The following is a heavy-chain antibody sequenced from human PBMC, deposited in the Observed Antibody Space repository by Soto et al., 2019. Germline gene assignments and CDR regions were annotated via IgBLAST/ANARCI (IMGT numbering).Heavy chain of an antibody. V-gene: IGHV1-3*04. J-gene: IGHJ4*02. Sequence: QVQLVQSGAEVKKPGASVKVSCQASGYIFTNYVMHWVRQAPGQRPEWMGWINTGNGNTHSSQKFQGRVTITRDTSANTAYMELSSLRSEDTAMYDCARDWAGTGNWFYWGQRTLVTVSS. D-gene: IGHD6-13*01. CDR1: GYIFTNYV. CDR3: ARDWAGTGNWFY. CDR2: INTGNGNT.